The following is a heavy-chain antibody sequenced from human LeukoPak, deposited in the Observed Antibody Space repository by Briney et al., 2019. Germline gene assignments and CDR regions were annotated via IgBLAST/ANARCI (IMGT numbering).Heavy chain of an antibody. J-gene: IGHJ4*02. CDR2: ISGHGVTT. CDR1: GFTFSNYV. V-gene: IGHV3-64D*06. CDR3: VNTHGPGSYDY. Sequence: PGGSLKVSCSASGFTFSNYVMHWVRQAPGKGLEYVSAISGHGVTTYYADSVKGRFTISRDNSKNTLFLQMSSLRVEDTAVYHCVNTHGPGSYDYWGQGTLVAVSS. D-gene: IGHD3-10*01.